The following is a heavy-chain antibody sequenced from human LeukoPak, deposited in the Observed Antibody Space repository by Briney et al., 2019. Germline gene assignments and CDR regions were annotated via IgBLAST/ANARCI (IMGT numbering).Heavy chain of an antibody. Sequence: GGSLRLSCAASGFTFSSYAMSWVRQAPGKGLEWVSAISGSGGSTYYADSVKGRLTISRDNSKNTLYLQMNSLRAEDTAVYYCAKVVILTGYTPFDYWGQGTLVTVAS. CDR1: GFTFSSYA. D-gene: IGHD3-9*01. J-gene: IGHJ4*02. CDR3: AKVVILTGYTPFDY. CDR2: ISGSGGST. V-gene: IGHV3-23*01.